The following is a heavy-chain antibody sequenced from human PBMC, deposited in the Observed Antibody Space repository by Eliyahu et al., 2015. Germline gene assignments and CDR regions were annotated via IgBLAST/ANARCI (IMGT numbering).Heavy chain of an antibody. D-gene: IGHD4-17*01. CDR3: ASHDYGDFEPIDY. J-gene: IGHJ4*02. CDR1: GFPXSSYG. CDR2: ISYDGSNK. Sequence: QVQLVESGGGVVQPGXSXRLSCAASGFPXSSYGMHGVRQAPGKGLEWVAVISYDGSNKYYADSVKGRFTISRDNSKNTLYLQMNSLRAEDTAVYYCASHDYGDFEPIDYWGQGTLVTVSS. V-gene: IGHV3-30*03.